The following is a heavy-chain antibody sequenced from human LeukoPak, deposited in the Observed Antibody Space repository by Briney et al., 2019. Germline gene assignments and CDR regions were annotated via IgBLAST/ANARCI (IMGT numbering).Heavy chain of an antibody. J-gene: IGHJ4*02. CDR1: GFTFSNYA. D-gene: IGHD6-13*01. Sequence: GGSLRLSCAASGFTFSNYAMSWVRQAPGKGLEWVSGFRGSGGSTYYADSVKGRFTISRDNSKNTLYLQMNSLRAEDTAVYYCAKQGRGLAAAYFDFWGQGTLVTVSS. CDR3: AKQGRGLAAAYFDF. V-gene: IGHV3-23*01. CDR2: FRGSGGST.